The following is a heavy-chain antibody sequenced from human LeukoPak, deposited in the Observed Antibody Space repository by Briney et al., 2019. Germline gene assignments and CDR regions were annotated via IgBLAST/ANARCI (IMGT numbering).Heavy chain of an antibody. CDR1: GYTFTGYY. CDR3: ARDEYYCDSSGYYQDY. Sequence: ASVKVSCKASGYTFTGYYMHWVRQAPGQGLEGMGRINPNSGGTNYAQKFQGRVTMTRDTSISTAYMELSRLRSDDTAVYYCARDEYYCDSSGYYQDYWGQGTLVTVSS. J-gene: IGHJ4*02. V-gene: IGHV1-2*06. CDR2: INPNSGGT. D-gene: IGHD3-22*01.